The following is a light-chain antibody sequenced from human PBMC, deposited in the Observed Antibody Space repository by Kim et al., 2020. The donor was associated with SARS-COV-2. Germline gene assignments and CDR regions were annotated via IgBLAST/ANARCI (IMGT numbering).Light chain of an antibody. J-gene: IGLJ3*02. CDR1: ISDVGGYNY. V-gene: IGLV2-8*01. Sequence: GQSTTISFTGAISDVGGYNYVSWYQQHPGKAPKRMIYEVSKRPAGVPDRFSGYKSGNTASLTVSGLQAEDEADYYCSSYAGSNNLVFGGGTKLTVL. CDR2: EVS. CDR3: SSYAGSNNLV.